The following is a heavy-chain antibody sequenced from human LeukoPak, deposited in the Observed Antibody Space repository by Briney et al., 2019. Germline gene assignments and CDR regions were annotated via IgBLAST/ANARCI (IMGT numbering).Heavy chain of an antibody. CDR2: ISASGGST. J-gene: IGHJ4*02. CDR1: GFTFSSSA. V-gene: IGHV3-23*01. D-gene: IGHD1-26*01. CDR3: AKDQRWESPHYLDS. Sequence: PGGSLRLSCAASGFTFSSSAMSWVHQVPGKGLEWVSGISASGGSTYYADSVRGRFTISRDNSKNTLYVQMNSLRDKDTAVCYCAKDQRWESPHYLDSWGQGTLVTVSS.